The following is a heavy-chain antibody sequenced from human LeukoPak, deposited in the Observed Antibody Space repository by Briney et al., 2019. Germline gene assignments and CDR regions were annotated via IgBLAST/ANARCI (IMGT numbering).Heavy chain of an antibody. J-gene: IGHJ5*02. CDR1: GGSISSYY. Sequence: SEPLSLTCTVSGGSISSYYWSWIRQPAGKGLEWMGRIYTSGSTNYNPSLKSRVTMSVDTSKNQFSLKLSSVTAADTAVYYCARDPRGRCSSTSCYTGYWFDPWGQGTLVTVSS. CDR2: IYTSGST. V-gene: IGHV4-4*07. D-gene: IGHD2-2*02. CDR3: ARDPRGRCSSTSCYTGYWFDP.